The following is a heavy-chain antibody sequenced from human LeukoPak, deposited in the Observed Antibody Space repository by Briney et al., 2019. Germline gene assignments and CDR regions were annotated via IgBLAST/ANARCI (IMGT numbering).Heavy chain of an antibody. J-gene: IGHJ5*02. V-gene: IGHV4-59*01. CDR3: ARDLGQRHRNWFGP. D-gene: IGHD7-27*01. Sequence: SSETLSLTCTVSGGSISSYYWSWIRQPPGKGLEWIGYIYYSGSTNYNPSLKSRVTISVDTSKNQFSLKLSSVTAADTAVYYCARDLGQRHRNWFGPWGQGTLVTVSS. CDR1: GGSISSYY. CDR2: IYYSGST.